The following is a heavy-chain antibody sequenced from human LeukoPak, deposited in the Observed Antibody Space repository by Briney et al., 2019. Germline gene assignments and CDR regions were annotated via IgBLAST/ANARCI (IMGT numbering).Heavy chain of an antibody. Sequence: SGTLSLTCAVSGGSISSSNWWSWVRQPPGQGLEWIGEIYHSGSTNYNPSLKSRVTISVDKSKNQFSLKLSSVTAADTAVYYCVAVDTAMGFDYWGQGTLVTVSS. D-gene: IGHD5-18*01. CDR2: IYHSGST. CDR1: GGSISSSNW. V-gene: IGHV4-4*02. J-gene: IGHJ4*02. CDR3: VAVDTAMGFDY.